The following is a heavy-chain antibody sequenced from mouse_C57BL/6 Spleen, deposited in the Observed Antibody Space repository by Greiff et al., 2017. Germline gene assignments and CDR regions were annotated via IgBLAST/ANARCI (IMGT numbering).Heavy chain of an antibody. J-gene: IGHJ3*01. CDR1: GYSITSGYY. CDR3: ARAYDYDEGFAY. D-gene: IGHD2-4*01. V-gene: IGHV3-6*01. Sequence: VQLQQSGPGLVKPSQSLSLTCSVTGYSITSGYYWNWIRQLPGNKLEWMGHISYDGSNNYNPSLKNRISITRDTSKNQFFLKLSSVTTEDTATYYCARAYDYDEGFAYWGQGTLVTVSA. CDR2: ISYDGSN.